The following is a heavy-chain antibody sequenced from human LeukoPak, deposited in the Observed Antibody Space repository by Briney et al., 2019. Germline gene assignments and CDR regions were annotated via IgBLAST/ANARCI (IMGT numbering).Heavy chain of an antibody. V-gene: IGHV1-8*01. CDR2: MNPNSGNT. D-gene: IGHD3-10*01. Sequence: ASVKVSCKASGYTFTSYDINWVRQATGQGLEWMGWMNPNSGNTGYAQKFQGRVTMTRNTSISTAYMELSSLRSEDTAVYYCARCPTRMVRGVGYYYYYMDVWGKGTTVTISS. J-gene: IGHJ6*03. CDR1: GYTFTSYD. CDR3: ARCPTRMVRGVGYYYYYMDV.